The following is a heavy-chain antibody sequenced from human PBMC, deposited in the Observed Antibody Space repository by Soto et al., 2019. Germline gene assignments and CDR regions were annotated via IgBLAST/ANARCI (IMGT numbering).Heavy chain of an antibody. CDR2: VTGRSSST. CDR1: GFTFSNYD. CDR3: PKHLPSKKHQRRWADAFHL. V-gene: IGHV3-23*01. D-gene: IGHD2-2*01. J-gene: IGHJ3*01. Sequence: EVRLLESGGGLVQPGWSLRLSCVASGFTFSNYDMSWVRQAPGKGLEWVSVVTGRSSSTYYAYSAEARFLIPRDNSRNTLFRQMISLEAEDTAVYYCPKHLPSKKHQRRWADAFHLWGHGTILTVSS.